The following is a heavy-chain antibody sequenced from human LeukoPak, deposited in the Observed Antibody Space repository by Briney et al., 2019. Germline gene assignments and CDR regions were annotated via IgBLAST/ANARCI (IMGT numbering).Heavy chain of an antibody. CDR2: IYYSGST. Sequence: PSETLSLTCTVSGGSISSSSYYWGWIRQPPGKGLEWIGSIYYSGSTYYNPSLKSRVTISIDTSKNQFSLMLNSVTAADTAVYYCARDPGARIGAYYYYYMDVWGKGTTVTISS. CDR3: ARDPGARIGAYYYYYMDV. D-gene: IGHD3-10*01. J-gene: IGHJ6*03. V-gene: IGHV4-39*07. CDR1: GGSISSSSYY.